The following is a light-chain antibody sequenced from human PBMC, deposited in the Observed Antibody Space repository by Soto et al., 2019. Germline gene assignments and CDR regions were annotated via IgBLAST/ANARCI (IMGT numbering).Light chain of an antibody. CDR2: EVN. V-gene: IGLV2-8*01. CDR3: SSYAGSNRVV. Sequence: QSALTQPPSASGSPGQSVTISCTGTSSDVGGYNYVSWYQQHPGKAPKLIIYEVNKRPSGVPARFSGSKSGNTASLTVSGLQAEDEAYYYCSSYAGSNRVVLGGGTKLTVL. J-gene: IGLJ2*01. CDR1: SSDVGGYNY.